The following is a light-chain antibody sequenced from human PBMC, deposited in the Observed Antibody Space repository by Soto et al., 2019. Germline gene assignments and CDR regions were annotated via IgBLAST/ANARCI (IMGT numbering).Light chain of an antibody. J-gene: IGKJ5*01. CDR1: QGISSY. CDR3: QQLNSYST. Sequence: DIQVTQSPSFLSASVGDRVTITCRASQGISSYLAWYQQKPGKAPKLLIYAASTLQSGVPSRFSGSGSGTDFTLTISSLQPEDFATYYCQQLNSYSTFGQGTRLEIK. V-gene: IGKV1-9*01. CDR2: AAS.